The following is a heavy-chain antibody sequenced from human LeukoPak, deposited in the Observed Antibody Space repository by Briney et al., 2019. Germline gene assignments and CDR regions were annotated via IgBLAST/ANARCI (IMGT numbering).Heavy chain of an antibody. Sequence: PSQTLSLTCTVSGGSISSGGYYWSWIRQHPGKGLEWIGYIYYSGSTYYNPSLKSRVTISVDTSKSQFSLKLSSVTAADTAVYYCARDHSNPSGWFDPWGQGTLVTVSS. CDR1: GGSISSGGYY. V-gene: IGHV4-31*03. D-gene: IGHD4-11*01. CDR2: IYYSGST. J-gene: IGHJ5*02. CDR3: ARDHSNPSGWFDP.